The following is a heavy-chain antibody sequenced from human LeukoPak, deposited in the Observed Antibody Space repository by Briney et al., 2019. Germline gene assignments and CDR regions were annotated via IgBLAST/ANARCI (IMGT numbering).Heavy chain of an antibody. CDR1: GFTFSSYW. V-gene: IGHV3-74*01. CDR3: TRAITYFYSSVTYDWFDS. CDR2: IKSDGST. J-gene: IGHJ5*01. Sequence: GGSLRLSCAASGFTFSSYWMHWVRQTPGKGLMWVARIKSDGSTIYADSVQGRFTISRDNAKNTVYLQMNSLTVDHTAIYYCTRAITYFYSSVTYDWFDSWGQGTRVTVSS. D-gene: IGHD3-10*01.